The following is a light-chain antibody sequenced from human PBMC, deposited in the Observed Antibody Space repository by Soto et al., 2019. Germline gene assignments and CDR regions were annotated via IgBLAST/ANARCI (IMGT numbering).Light chain of an antibody. J-gene: IGLJ1*01. V-gene: IGLV2-14*03. CDR3: RSDTSSSTQV. CDR1: SSDIGAFTF. CDR2: DVN. Sequence: QSALTQPPSVSGSPGQSITISCTGTSSDIGAFTFVSWYQQHPGKVPKLMIFDVNRRPSGVSDRFSGSKSGNTASLTISGLQDDDEGDYCCRSDTSSSTQVFGSGTKVTVL.